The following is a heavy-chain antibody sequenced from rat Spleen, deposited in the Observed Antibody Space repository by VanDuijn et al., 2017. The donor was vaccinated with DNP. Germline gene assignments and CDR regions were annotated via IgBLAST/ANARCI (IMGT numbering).Heavy chain of an antibody. CDR1: GFTFSSFA. J-gene: IGHJ3*01. CDR3: ARHYNNNLHWFPY. D-gene: IGHD1-10*01. V-gene: IGHV5S13*01. CDR2: ISNAGDHT. Sequence: EVQLVESGGGLVQPGRSLKLSCAASGFTFSSFAMAWVRQAPKKGLEWVASISNAGDHTYYSDSVKGRFTISRDNAKTTLYLQMNSLRSEDTATYYCARHYNNNLHWFPYWGQGTLVTVSS.